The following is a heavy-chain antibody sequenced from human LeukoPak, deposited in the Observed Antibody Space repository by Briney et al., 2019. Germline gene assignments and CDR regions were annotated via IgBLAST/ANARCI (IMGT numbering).Heavy chain of an antibody. CDR2: INTNTGNP. CDR1: GYTFTSYA. CDR3: ARGLSEFYYDSSGYPL. J-gene: IGHJ4*02. V-gene: IGHV7-4-1*02. Sequence: ASVKVSCKASGYTFTSYAMNWVRQAPGQGLERMGWINTNTGNPTYAQGFTGRFVFSLDTSVSTAYLQINSLKAEDTAVYYCARGLSEFYYDSSGYPLWGQGTLVTVSS. D-gene: IGHD3-22*01.